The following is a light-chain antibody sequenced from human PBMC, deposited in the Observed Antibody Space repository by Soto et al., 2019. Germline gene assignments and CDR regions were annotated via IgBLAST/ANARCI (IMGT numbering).Light chain of an antibody. J-gene: IGKJ5*01. CDR3: MQALQTPIT. Sequence: DIVMTQSPLSLPVTPGEPASISCMSSQSLLYTNGYNYLHWYLQKPGQSPQLLIFLGSNRASGVPDRFSGSGSGTDFTLKISRVEAEDVGVYYCMQALQTPITFGQGTRLEIK. CDR1: QSLLYTNGYNY. V-gene: IGKV2-28*01. CDR2: LGS.